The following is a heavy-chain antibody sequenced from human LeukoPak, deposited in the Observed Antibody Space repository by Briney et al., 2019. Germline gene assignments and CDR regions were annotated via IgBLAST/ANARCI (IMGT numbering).Heavy chain of an antibody. D-gene: IGHD3-3*01. Sequence: PTETLSLTCTVSGGSLSSGDYYWSWIRQPPGKGLEWIGYIYYSGSTYYNPSLKRRVTISVDTSKNQFSLKLSYVTAADTAVYYCARVDVFGVVSSDYYYYYMDVWGKGTTVTVSS. J-gene: IGHJ6*03. V-gene: IGHV4-30-4*08. CDR3: ARVDVFGVVSSDYYYYYMDV. CDR2: IYYSGST. CDR1: GGSLSSGDYY.